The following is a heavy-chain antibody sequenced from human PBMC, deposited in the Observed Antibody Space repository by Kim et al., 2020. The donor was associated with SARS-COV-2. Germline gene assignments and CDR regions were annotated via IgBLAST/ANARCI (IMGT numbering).Heavy chain of an antibody. V-gene: IGHV4-31*03. CDR2: IYYSGST. CDR3: ARDRRGGAANDY. CDR1: GGSISSGGYY. Sequence: SETLSLTCTVSGGSISSGGYYWSWIRQHPGKGLEWIGYIYYSGSTYYNPSLKSRVTISVDTSKNQFSLKLSSVTAADTAVYYCARDRRGGAANDYWGQGTLVTVSS. D-gene: IGHD1-26*01. J-gene: IGHJ4*02.